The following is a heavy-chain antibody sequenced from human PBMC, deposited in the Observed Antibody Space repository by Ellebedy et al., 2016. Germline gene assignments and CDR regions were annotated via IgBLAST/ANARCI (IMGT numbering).Heavy chain of an antibody. V-gene: IGHV3-23*01. Sequence: GESLKISXAASGIGFSDFFMSWVRLAPGKGPEWVATISGGGETTRFADSVKGRFTISRDNFKNSVYLRMNSLRVEDTAVYYCRQGHYADLWGQGTLVTVSS. CDR1: GIGFSDFF. D-gene: IGHD4-17*01. J-gene: IGHJ4*02. CDR3: RQGHYADL. CDR2: ISGGGETT.